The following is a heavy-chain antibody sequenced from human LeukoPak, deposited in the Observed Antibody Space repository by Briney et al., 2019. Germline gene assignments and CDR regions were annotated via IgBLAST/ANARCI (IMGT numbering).Heavy chain of an antibody. J-gene: IGHJ4*02. CDR2: ISNSGGST. CDR1: GFTFSSYA. V-gene: IGHV3-23*01. CDR3: AKDLRYYDSTGYYGLDY. D-gene: IGHD3-22*01. Sequence: GGSLRLSCAASGFTFSSYAMTWVRQAPGKGLEWVSSISNSGGSTYYADSMKGRFTISRDNSKSTLYLRMNSLRAEDTAVYYCAKDLRYYDSTGYYGLDYWGQGTLVTVSS.